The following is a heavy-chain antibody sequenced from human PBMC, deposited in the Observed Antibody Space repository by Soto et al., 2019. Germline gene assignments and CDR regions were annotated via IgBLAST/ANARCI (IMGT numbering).Heavy chain of an antibody. D-gene: IGHD4-17*01. J-gene: IGHJ4*02. V-gene: IGHV1-69*01. CDR2: IIPIFGTA. Sequence: QVQLVQSGAAVKQPESSVKVSCKASGGTFSSYAISWVRQDPGQGLEWMGGIIPIFGTANYAQKFQGRVTITADEATSTAYMELSILRSEDTAVYYFASLAAYGDYWYWCQGTLVTVPS. CDR3: ASLAAYGDYWY. CDR1: GGTFSSYA.